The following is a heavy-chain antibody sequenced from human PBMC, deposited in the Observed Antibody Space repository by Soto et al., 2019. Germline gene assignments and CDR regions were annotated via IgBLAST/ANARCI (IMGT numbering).Heavy chain of an antibody. V-gene: IGHV4-34*01. J-gene: IGHJ6*02. Sequence: SETLSLTCAVYGGSFSGYYWSWIRQPPGKGLEWIGEINHSGSTNYNPSLKSRVTISVDTSKNQFSLKLSSVTAADTAVYYCARDRAHSNPYYYYYYGMDVWGQGTTVTVSS. CDR2: INHSGST. CDR3: ARDRAHSNPYYYYYYGMDV. CDR1: GGSFSGYY. D-gene: IGHD4-4*01.